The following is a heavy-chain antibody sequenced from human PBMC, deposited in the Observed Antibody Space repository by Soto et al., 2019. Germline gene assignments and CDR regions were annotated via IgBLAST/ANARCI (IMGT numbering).Heavy chain of an antibody. J-gene: IGHJ6*02. V-gene: IGHV3-30*18. D-gene: IGHD2-2*01. Sequence: QVQLVESGGGVVQPGRSLRLSCAASGFTFSSYGMHWVSQAPGKGLEWVAVKSYDGSNKYYADSVKGRFTISRDNSKNTLYLQMNSLRAEDTAVYYCAKDQGYCSSTSCYAGYYYYGMHVWGQGTTVTVSS. CDR1: GFTFSSYG. CDR3: AKDQGYCSSTSCYAGYYYYGMHV. CDR2: KSYDGSNK.